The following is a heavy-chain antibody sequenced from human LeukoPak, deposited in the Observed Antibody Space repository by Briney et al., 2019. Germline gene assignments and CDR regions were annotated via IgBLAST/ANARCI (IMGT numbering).Heavy chain of an antibody. CDR3: ARDTGFNTFDY. CDR1: GFTFSNAW. J-gene: IGHJ4*02. Sequence: GGSLRLSCAASGFTFSNAWMSWVRQAPGKGLEWVGNIKEDGTMKYYLDSVKGRVTISRDNARNSVHLQLDSLRAEDTAVYFCARDTGFNTFDYWGQGTLVTVSS. D-gene: IGHD5-24*01. CDR2: IKEDGTMK. V-gene: IGHV3-7*05.